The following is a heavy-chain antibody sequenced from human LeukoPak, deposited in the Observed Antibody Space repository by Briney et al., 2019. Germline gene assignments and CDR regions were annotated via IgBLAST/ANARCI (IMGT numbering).Heavy chain of an antibody. J-gene: IGHJ6*03. V-gene: IGHV3-23*01. D-gene: IGHD6-6*01. Sequence: GGSLRLSCAAPGFTFSTYAMTWVRKAPGKGLKWVSAISGSGGSTYYADSVNGRFTISRDNSKNTLFLQMNSLRAEDTAVYYCAKYQQLVPNYYYYVDVWGKGTTVTVSS. CDR3: AKYQQLVPNYYYYVDV. CDR2: ISGSGGST. CDR1: GFTFSTYA.